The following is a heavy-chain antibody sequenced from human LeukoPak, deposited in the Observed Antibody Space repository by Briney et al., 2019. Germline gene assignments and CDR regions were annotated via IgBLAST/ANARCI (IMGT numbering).Heavy chain of an antibody. Sequence: SETLSLTCAVYGGSFSGYYWSWIRQPPGKGLEWIGEINHSGSTNYNPSLKSRVTISVDTSKNQFSLKLSSVTAADTAVYYCARRKGAYYYYYYMDVWGKGTTVTVSS. V-gene: IGHV4-34*01. J-gene: IGHJ6*03. CDR1: GGSFSGYY. CDR2: INHSGST. D-gene: IGHD1-26*01. CDR3: ARRKGAYYYYYYMDV.